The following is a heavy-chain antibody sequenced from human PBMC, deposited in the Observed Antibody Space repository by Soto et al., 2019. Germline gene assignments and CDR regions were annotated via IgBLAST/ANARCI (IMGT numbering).Heavy chain of an antibody. CDR2: MNPNSGDT. Sequence: QVQLVQSGAEVKKPGASVKVSCKASGYTFSSYDINWVRQATGQGLEWMGWMNPNSGDTNYPQKFQGRVTMARSTSIVTAYMELSSLRSEDSAVYYCATAIELTTPLVRVAKAHDYSDMDVWGGGDTVTCSS. CDR3: ATAIELTTPLVRVAKAHDYSDMDV. J-gene: IGHJ6*03. CDR1: GYTFSSYD. D-gene: IGHD3-10*01. V-gene: IGHV1-8*01.